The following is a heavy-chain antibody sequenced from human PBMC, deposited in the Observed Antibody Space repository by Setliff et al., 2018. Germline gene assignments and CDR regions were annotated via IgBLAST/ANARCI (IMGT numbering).Heavy chain of an antibody. CDR3: AKGGTYRYFDF. V-gene: IGHV4-59*01. CDR2: VYYSGTA. Sequence: SETLSLTCTVSGGPFSGASIWSWIRQPPGKGLEFIGYVYYSGTAKYDPSLESRAIMSVDASKNQISLKSNSVTAADTAVYYCAKGGTYRYFDFWGQGALVTVSS. J-gene: IGHJ4*02. CDR1: GGPFSGAS. D-gene: IGHD1-26*01.